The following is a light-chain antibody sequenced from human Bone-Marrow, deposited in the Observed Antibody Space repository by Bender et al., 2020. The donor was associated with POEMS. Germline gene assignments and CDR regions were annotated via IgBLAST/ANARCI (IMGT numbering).Light chain of an antibody. Sequence: QSALTQPASVSGSPGQSIAISCTGTSSDIGGYNYVSWYQQRPGKAPKLMIYAVTNRPSGVSDRFSGSKSGNTASLTISGLRAEDEGDYYCSSYTSSTTRVFGGGTKLTVL. CDR2: AVT. CDR1: SSDIGGYNY. J-gene: IGLJ2*01. CDR3: SSYTSSTTRV. V-gene: IGLV2-14*01.